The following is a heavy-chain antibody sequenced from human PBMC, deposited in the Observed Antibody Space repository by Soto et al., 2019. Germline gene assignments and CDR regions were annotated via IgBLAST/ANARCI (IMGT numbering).Heavy chain of an antibody. V-gene: IGHV5-51*01. CDR3: ARVVRYFDTPYGMDV. Sequence: PGESLKISCKGSGYSFTSYWIGWVSQMPGKGLEWMGIIYPGDSDTRYNPTFQGQVTISADKSLSIAYLQWSSLKASDSAMYYCARVVRYFDTPYGMDVWGQGTTVTVSS. J-gene: IGHJ6*02. CDR1: GYSFTSYW. CDR2: IYPGDSDT. D-gene: IGHD3-9*01.